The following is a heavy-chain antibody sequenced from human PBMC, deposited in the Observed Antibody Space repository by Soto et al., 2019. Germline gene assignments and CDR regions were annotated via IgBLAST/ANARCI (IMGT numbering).Heavy chain of an antibody. Sequence: PSETLSLTCAVYGGSFSGYYWSWIRQPPGKGLEWIGEINHSGSTNYNPSLKSRVTISVDTSKNQFSLKLSSVTAADTAVYYCARGVHVLRYFDWSEAYYYYMDVWGKGTTVTVSS. D-gene: IGHD3-9*01. CDR2: INHSGST. J-gene: IGHJ6*03. CDR1: GGSFSGYY. CDR3: ARGVHVLRYFDWSEAYYYYMDV. V-gene: IGHV4-34*01.